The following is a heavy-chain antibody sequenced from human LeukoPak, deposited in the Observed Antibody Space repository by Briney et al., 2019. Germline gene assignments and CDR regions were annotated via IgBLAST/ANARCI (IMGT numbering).Heavy chain of an antibody. CDR1: GYSFTSYW. Sequence: GESLKISCKGSGYSFTSYWIGWVRQMPGKGLEWMGIIYPGDSDTRCSPSFQGQVTISADKAISTAYLQWSSLKASDTAMYYCARPGDYDSSGYQNPSDAFDIWGQGTMVTVSS. CDR3: ARPGDYDSSGYQNPSDAFDI. D-gene: IGHD3-22*01. J-gene: IGHJ3*02. CDR2: IYPGDSDT. V-gene: IGHV5-51*01.